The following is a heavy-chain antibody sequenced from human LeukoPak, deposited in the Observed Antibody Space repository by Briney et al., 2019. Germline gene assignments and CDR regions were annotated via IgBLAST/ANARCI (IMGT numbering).Heavy chain of an antibody. Sequence: SETLSLTCTVSGGSVSSGSYYWSWIRQPPGKGLEWIGYIYYSGSTNYNPSLKSRVTISVDTSKNQFSLKLGSVTAADTAVYYCASNRAVYGSGSYYPIKYGMDVWGKGTTVTVSS. CDR1: GGSVSSGSYY. CDR2: IYYSGST. CDR3: ASNRAVYGSGSYYPIKYGMDV. V-gene: IGHV4-61*01. J-gene: IGHJ6*04. D-gene: IGHD3-10*01.